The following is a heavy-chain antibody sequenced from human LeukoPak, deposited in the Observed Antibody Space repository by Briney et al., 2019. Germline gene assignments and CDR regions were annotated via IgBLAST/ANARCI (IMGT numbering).Heavy chain of an antibody. D-gene: IGHD5-24*01. Sequence: PSETLSLTCTVSGGSISSYYWSWIRQPPGKGVEGIGYIYYSGSTNYNPSLKSRVTISVDTSKNQFSLKLSSVTAADTAVYYCARDRVEMAFDPWGQGTLVTVSS. CDR2: IYYSGST. J-gene: IGHJ5*02. CDR3: ARDRVEMAFDP. V-gene: IGHV4-59*01. CDR1: GGSISSYY.